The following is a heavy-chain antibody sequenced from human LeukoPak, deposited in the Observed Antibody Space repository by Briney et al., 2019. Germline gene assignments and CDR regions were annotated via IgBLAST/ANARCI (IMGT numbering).Heavy chain of an antibody. V-gene: IGHV3-7*01. D-gene: IGHD6-13*01. J-gene: IGHJ6*03. CDR3: ARVTAAALTYYYYMDV. Sequence: GGSLRLSCAASGFTLSSYWMSWVRQAPGKGLEWVANIKQDGSEKYYVDSVKGRFTISRDNAKNSLYLQMNSLRAEDTAVYYCARVTAAALTYYYYMDVWGKGTTVTVSS. CDR1: GFTLSSYW. CDR2: IKQDGSEK.